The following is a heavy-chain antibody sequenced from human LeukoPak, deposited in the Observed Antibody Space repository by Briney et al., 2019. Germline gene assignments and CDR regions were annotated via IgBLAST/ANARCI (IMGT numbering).Heavy chain of an antibody. CDR2: IYPGDSDT. D-gene: IGHD2-2*01. J-gene: IGHJ4*02. Sequence: GESLKISCKGSGFSFNMYWIGWVRQMPGKGLEWMGIIYPGDSDTRYSPSFQGQVTISVDKSISTAYLQWSSLKASDTAMYYCARRQGCSSTACPPDYWGQGTLVTVSS. CDR3: ARRQGCSSTACPPDY. V-gene: IGHV5-51*01. CDR1: GFSFNMYW.